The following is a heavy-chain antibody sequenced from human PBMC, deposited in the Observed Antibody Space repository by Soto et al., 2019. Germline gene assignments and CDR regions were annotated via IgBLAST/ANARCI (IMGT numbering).Heavy chain of an antibody. J-gene: IGHJ4*02. Sequence: ASVKVSCKASGYTFTSYAVSWVRQAPGQGLEWMGWISAYNGGTNYAQKFRDRVTMATDASTSTVYMELRSLKYDDTAMYYCARGITLPTPLDYWGQGTLVTVSS. V-gene: IGHV1-18*01. D-gene: IGHD1-20*01. CDR2: ISAYNGGT. CDR1: GYTFTSYA. CDR3: ARGITLPTPLDY.